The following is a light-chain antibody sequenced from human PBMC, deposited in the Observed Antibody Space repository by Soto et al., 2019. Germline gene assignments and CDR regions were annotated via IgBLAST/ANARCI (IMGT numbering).Light chain of an antibody. CDR1: QSVDSSY. CDR2: AAS. V-gene: IGKV3-20*01. Sequence: EIVLTQSPGTLSLSPGERATLSCRASQSVDSSYLSWYQHKPGQATRLLIYAASSRATGIPDRFRCGGSGTDFTLTISRLDPEVFAVYYCQRYGASSFTFGQGTNLEIK. CDR3: QRYGASSFT. J-gene: IGKJ2*01.